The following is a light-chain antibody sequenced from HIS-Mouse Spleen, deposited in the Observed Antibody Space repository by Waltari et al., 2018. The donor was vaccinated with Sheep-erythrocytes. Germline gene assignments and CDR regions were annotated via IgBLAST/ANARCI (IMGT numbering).Light chain of an antibody. CDR2: QDS. CDR1: KLGDKY. V-gene: IGLV3-1*01. J-gene: IGLJ2*01. CDR3: QAWDSSTAV. Sequence: SYELTQPPSVSVSPGQTASITCSGDKLGDKYACWYQQKPGQSPVLVIYQDSKRPSGIPERFPGATFGNTATLTNSGTQAMDEADYYCQAWDSSTAVFGGGTKLTVL.